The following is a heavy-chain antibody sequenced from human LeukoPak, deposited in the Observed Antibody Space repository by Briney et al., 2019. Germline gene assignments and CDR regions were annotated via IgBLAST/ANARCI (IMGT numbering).Heavy chain of an antibody. D-gene: IGHD6-19*01. CDR1: GFTFSNYG. CDR3: AKEAGQWPVPLDF. J-gene: IGHJ4*02. Sequence: GGSLRLSCAAAGFTFSNYGMTWVRQAPGKGLEWVSAIDTSGGTRYYADSVKGRFTVSRDNSKNTLSLQMNSLGAEDTAVYYCAKEAGQWPVPLDFWGQGTLVTVSS. CDR2: IDTSGGTR. V-gene: IGHV3-23*01.